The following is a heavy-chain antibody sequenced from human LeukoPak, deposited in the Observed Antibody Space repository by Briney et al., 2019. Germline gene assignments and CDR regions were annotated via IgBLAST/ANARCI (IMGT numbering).Heavy chain of an antibody. CDR1: GGSFSGYY. CDR2: INHSGST. Sequence: PSETLSLTCAVYGGSFSGYYWSWIRQPPGKGLEWIGEINHSGSTNYNPSLKSRVTISVDTSKNQLSLKLSSVTAADTAVYYCARREDSPEASGSYAGAFDIWGQRTMVTVSS. V-gene: IGHV4-34*01. D-gene: IGHD1-26*01. CDR3: ARREDSPEASGSYAGAFDI. J-gene: IGHJ3*02.